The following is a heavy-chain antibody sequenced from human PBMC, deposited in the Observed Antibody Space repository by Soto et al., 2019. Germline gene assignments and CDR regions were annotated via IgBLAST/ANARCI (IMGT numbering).Heavy chain of an antibody. V-gene: IGHV4-59*01. CDR2: IYYSGST. Sequence: KASETLSLTCTVSGGSISSYYWSWIRQPPGKGLEWIGYIYYSGSTNYNPSLKSRVTISVDTSKNQFSLKLSSVTAADTAVYYCARDHPNYYDSRVFDYWGQGTLVTISS. J-gene: IGHJ4*02. CDR3: ARDHPNYYDSRVFDY. D-gene: IGHD3-22*01. CDR1: GGSISSYY.